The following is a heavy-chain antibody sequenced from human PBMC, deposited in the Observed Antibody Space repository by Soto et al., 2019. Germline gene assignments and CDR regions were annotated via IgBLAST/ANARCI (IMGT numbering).Heavy chain of an antibody. Sequence: GGSLRLSCAASGFTFSSYEMNWVRQAPGKGLEWVSYISSSGSTIYYADSVKGRFTISRDNAKNSLYLQMNSLRAEDTAVYYCARWSMVRGVALDYWGQGTLVTVTS. CDR2: ISSSGSTI. CDR1: GFTFSSYE. J-gene: IGHJ4*02. D-gene: IGHD3-10*01. V-gene: IGHV3-48*03. CDR3: ARWSMVRGVALDY.